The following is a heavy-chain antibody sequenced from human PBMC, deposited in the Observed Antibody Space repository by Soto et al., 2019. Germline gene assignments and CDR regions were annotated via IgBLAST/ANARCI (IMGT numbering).Heavy chain of an antibody. V-gene: IGHV4-59*01. Sequence: TSETLSLTCTVSGGSISSYYWSWIRQPPGKGLEWIGYIYYGGSTNYNPSLKSRVTISVDTSKNQFSLKLSSVTAADTAVYYCARAGTAVHFDYWGQGTLVTV. J-gene: IGHJ4*02. CDR3: ARAGTAVHFDY. D-gene: IGHD1-1*01. CDR2: IYYGGST. CDR1: GGSISSYY.